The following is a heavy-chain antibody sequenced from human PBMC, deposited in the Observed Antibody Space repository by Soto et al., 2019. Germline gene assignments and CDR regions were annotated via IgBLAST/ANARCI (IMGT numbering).Heavy chain of an antibody. CDR3: ARVLTYNYYYYGMDV. CDR1: GYSFTSYW. J-gene: IGHJ6*02. CDR2: IYPGDSDT. D-gene: IGHD4-4*01. Sequence: RGESLKISCKGSGYSFTSYWIGWVRQMPGKGLEWMGIIYPGDSDTRYSPSFQGQVTISADKSISTAYLQWSSLKASDTAMYYCARVLTYNYYYYGMDVWGQGTTVTVSS. V-gene: IGHV5-51*01.